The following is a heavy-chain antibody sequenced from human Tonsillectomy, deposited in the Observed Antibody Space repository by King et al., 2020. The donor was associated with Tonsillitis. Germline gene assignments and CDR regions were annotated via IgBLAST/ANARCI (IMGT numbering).Heavy chain of an antibody. CDR3: ASYGSTSDWFDP. CDR1: GDSISSSNYY. D-gene: IGHD3-10*01. V-gene: IGHV4-39*07. Sequence: LQLQESGPGLVKPSETLSLTCTVSGDSISSSNYYWGWIRQPPGKGLEWIGSIYYSGSTYYNPSLKSRVTISVDTSKNQFSLKLSSVTAADTAVYYCASYGSTSDWFDPWGQGTLVTVSS. CDR2: IYYSGST. J-gene: IGHJ5*02.